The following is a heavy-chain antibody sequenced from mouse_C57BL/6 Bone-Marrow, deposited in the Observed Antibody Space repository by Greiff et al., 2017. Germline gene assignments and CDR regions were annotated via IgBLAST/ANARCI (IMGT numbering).Heavy chain of an antibody. CDR3: GIAPYFDY. CDR2: IHPNSGST. Sequence: VQLQQPGAELVKPGASVKLSCTASGYTFTSYWMHWVQQRPGQGLEWIGMIHPNSGSTNYNEKFKSKATLTVDKSTSTAYVQLSSLTSEDSAVYYCGIAPYFDYWGQGTTLTVSS. CDR1: GYTFTSYW. V-gene: IGHV1-64*01. J-gene: IGHJ2*01.